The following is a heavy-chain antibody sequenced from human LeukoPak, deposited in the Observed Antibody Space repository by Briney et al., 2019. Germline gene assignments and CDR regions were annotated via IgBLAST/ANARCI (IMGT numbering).Heavy chain of an antibody. CDR3: ARDLTAYCGGDCYPHY. J-gene: IGHJ4*02. CDR2: TIPILGIA. Sequence: SVKVSCKASGGTFSSYTISWVRQAPGQGLEWMGRTIPILGIANYAQKFQGRVTITADKSTSTAYMELSSLRSEDTAVYYCARDLTAYCGGDCYPHYWGQGTLVTVSS. D-gene: IGHD2-21*01. V-gene: IGHV1-69*04. CDR1: GGTFSSYT.